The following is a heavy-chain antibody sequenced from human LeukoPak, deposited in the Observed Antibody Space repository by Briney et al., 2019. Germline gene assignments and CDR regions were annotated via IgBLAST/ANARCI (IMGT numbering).Heavy chain of an antibody. CDR3: ANRRGTAMLFDY. CDR1: KFNFA. Sequence: GESLRLSCAASKFNFAMSWVRQTAGKRLEWVSAISGSGDSTFYADSVKGRFTISRDNSKNTLYLQMDSLRAEDTAVYYCANRRGTAMLFDYWGQGTLVTVSS. V-gene: IGHV3-23*01. J-gene: IGHJ4*02. D-gene: IGHD5-18*01. CDR2: ISGSGDST.